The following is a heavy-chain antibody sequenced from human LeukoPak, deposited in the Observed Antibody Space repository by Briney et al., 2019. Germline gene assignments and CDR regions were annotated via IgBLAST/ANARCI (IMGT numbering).Heavy chain of an antibody. CDR3: AKSYYSTGYYYNAMDV. CDR2: ISGSGGTT. Sequence: GGSLRLSCAASGFTFSSYAMSWVRQAPGKGLEWVSVISGSGGTTDYADSVKGRFTISRDNSKNTLYLQMNSLRAEDTAVYTCAKSYYSTGYYYNAMDVWGQGTTVTVSS. J-gene: IGHJ6*02. D-gene: IGHD3-22*01. CDR1: GFTFSSYA. V-gene: IGHV3-23*01.